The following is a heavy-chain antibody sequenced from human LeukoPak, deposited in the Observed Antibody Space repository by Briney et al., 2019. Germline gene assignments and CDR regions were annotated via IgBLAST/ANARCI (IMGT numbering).Heavy chain of an antibody. V-gene: IGHV3-69-1*01. J-gene: IGHJ4*02. CDR3: ARDRSYVGFDY. D-gene: IGHD4-23*01. CDR2: VSTSSNI. CDR1: GFTFTDYT. Sequence: PGGSLRLSCAASGFTFTDYTINWVRQAPGKGLECVSSVSTSSNIYYADSVKGRFTVSRDNAKNSVYLQTNSLRAEDTAVYYCARDRSYVGFDYWGQGTLVTVSS.